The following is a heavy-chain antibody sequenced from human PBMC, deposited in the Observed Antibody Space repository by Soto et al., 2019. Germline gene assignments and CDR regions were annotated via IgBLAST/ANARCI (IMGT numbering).Heavy chain of an antibody. CDR3: ARDVTIFGVVTLIDI. CDR1: GGSFSGYY. J-gene: IGHJ3*02. D-gene: IGHD3-3*01. V-gene: IGHV4-34*01. CDR2: INHRGST. Sequence: SETLSLTCAVYGGSFSGYYWSWIRQPPGKGLEWIGEINHRGSTNYNPSHKSRVTISVDTSKNQFSLKLSSVTAADTAVYYCARDVTIFGVVTLIDIWGQGTMVTVSS.